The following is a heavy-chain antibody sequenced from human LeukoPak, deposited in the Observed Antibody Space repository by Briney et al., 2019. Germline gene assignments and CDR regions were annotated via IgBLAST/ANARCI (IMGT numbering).Heavy chain of an antibody. CDR2: IKFDGSDK. V-gene: IGHV3-7*01. J-gene: IGHJ6*03. Sequence: GGSLRLSCAASGFTFSNYWMSWVRQAPGKGLEWVANIKFDGSDKFYVDSVKGRFTISRDNAKNLLYLQMNSLRAEDTAVYYCAKDYIAAAGTSYYYMDVWGKGTTVTVSS. D-gene: IGHD6-13*01. CDR3: AKDYIAAAGTSYYYMDV. CDR1: GFTFSNYW.